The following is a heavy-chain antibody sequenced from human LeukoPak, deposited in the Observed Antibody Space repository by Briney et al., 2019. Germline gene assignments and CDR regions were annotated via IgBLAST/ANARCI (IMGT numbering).Heavy chain of an antibody. D-gene: IGHD3-22*01. Sequence: VKVSCKASGGTFSSYAISWVRQAPGHGLEWMGGIIHICGTAYYAPKFQGRVTITTDESTSTAYMELSSLRSEDTAVYYCAREEPNDSGVYYFDYWGQGTLVTVSS. J-gene: IGHJ4*02. CDR1: GGTFSSYA. V-gene: IGHV1-69*05. CDR2: IIHICGTA. CDR3: AREEPNDSGVYYFDY.